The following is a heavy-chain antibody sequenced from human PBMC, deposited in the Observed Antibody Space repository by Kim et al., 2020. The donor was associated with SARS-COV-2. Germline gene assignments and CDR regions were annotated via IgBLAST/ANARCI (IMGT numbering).Heavy chain of an antibody. V-gene: IGHV3-53*01. CDR2: IYSGGST. CDR1: GFTVSSNY. Sequence: GGSLRLSCAASGFTVSSNYMSWVRQAPGKGLEWVSVIYSGGSTYYADSVKGRFTISRDNSKNTLYLQMNSLRAEDTAVYYCARVNYDFWSGDILDFDYWGQGTLVTVSS. CDR3: ARVNYDFWSGDILDFDY. D-gene: IGHD3-3*01. J-gene: IGHJ4*02.